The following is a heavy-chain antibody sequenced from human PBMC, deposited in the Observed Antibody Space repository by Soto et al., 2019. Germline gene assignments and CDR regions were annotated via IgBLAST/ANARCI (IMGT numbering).Heavy chain of an antibody. J-gene: IGHJ4*02. CDR3: ARSGDNYNRLDY. CDR2: ISSSSSYI. CDR1: GFTFSSYS. Sequence: GGSLRLSCAASGFTFSSYSMNWVRQAPGKGLEWVSSISSSSSYIYYADSVKGRFTISRDNAKNSLYLQMNSLRAEDTAVYYCARSGDNYNRLDYWGQGTPVTVSS. V-gene: IGHV3-21*01. D-gene: IGHD1-1*01.